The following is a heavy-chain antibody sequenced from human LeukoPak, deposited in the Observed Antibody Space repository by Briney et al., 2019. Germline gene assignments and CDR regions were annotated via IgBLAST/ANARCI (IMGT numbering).Heavy chain of an antibody. D-gene: IGHD2-15*01. CDR1: GFTFSSYA. CDR3: AKDLGYCSGGSCYRDYFDY. Sequence: PGGSLRLSCAASGFTFSSYAMSWVRQAPGKGLEWVSAISGSGGSTYYADSVKGRFTISRDNSKNTLYLQMNSLRAEDTAVYYCAKDLGYCSGGSCYRDYFDYWGQGTLVTVSS. V-gene: IGHV3-23*01. J-gene: IGHJ4*02. CDR2: ISGSGGST.